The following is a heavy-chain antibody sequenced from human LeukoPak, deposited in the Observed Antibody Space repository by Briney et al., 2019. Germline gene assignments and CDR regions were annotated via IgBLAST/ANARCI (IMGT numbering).Heavy chain of an antibody. Sequence: GESLKISCRGSGYTFTRHWLGWVRQMPGKGLEWMGIVHPSDSGTKYSPSFQGLVTISADKSISTAYLQWSSLEASDTAMYYCARLGFSSDWAPYDAFDIWGQGTMVTVCS. V-gene: IGHV5-51*01. CDR2: VHPSDSGT. CDR3: ARLGFSSDWAPYDAFDI. D-gene: IGHD6-19*01. CDR1: GYTFTRHW. J-gene: IGHJ3*02.